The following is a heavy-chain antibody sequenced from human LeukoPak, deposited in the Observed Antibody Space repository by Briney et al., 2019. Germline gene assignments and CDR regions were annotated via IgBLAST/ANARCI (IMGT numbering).Heavy chain of an antibody. D-gene: IGHD3-22*01. V-gene: IGHV3-21*01. CDR2: ISSSSSYI. Sequence: GGSLRLSCAASGFTFSSYSMNWVRQAPGKWLEWVSSISSSSSYIYYADSVKGRFTISRDNAKNSLYLQMNSLRAEDTAVYYCARDQIDGYYYFDYWGQGTLVTVSS. CDR1: GFTFSSYS. CDR3: ARDQIDGYYYFDY. J-gene: IGHJ4*02.